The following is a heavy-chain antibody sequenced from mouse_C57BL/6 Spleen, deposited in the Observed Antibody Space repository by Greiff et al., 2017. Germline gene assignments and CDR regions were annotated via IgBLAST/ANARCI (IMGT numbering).Heavy chain of an antibody. Sequence: QVQLQQSGAELVRPGASVTLSCTASGYTFTDYEMHWVKQTPVHGLEWIGAIDPETGGTAYNQKFKGKAILTADKSSSTAYMELRSLTSEDSAVYYCTITTVEYFDVWGKGTTLTVAT. CDR2: IDPETGGT. J-gene: IGHJ2*01. CDR1: GYTFTDYE. CDR3: TITTVEYFDV. D-gene: IGHD1-1*01. V-gene: IGHV1-15*01.